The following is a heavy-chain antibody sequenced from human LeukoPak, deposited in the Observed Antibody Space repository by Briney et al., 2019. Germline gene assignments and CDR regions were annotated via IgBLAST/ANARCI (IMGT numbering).Heavy chain of an antibody. J-gene: IGHJ5*02. Sequence: SPALSLTCAFSGDSVSCNSVTWNWIRQSPSRGLEWLGRTYYRATWYNDYAVSVRGRITVNPDTSKNQFSLHLNSVTPEDTAVYYCARRLTQYDCFDPWGQGILVTVSS. CDR2: TYYRATWYN. CDR3: ARRLTQYDCFDP. D-gene: IGHD2-2*01. CDR1: GDSVSCNSVT. V-gene: IGHV6-1*01.